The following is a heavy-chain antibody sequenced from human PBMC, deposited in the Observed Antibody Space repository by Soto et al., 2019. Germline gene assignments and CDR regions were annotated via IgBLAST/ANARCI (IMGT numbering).Heavy chain of an antibody. Sequence: SVKVSCKASGGTFSSYAISWVRQAPGQGLEWMGGIIPIFGTANYAQKFRGRVTITADESTSTAYMELSSLRSEDTAVYYCARGVPVLRYFDFTYWGQGTLVTVSS. J-gene: IGHJ4*02. CDR3: ARGVPVLRYFDFTY. CDR2: IIPIFGTA. D-gene: IGHD3-9*01. CDR1: GGTFSSYA. V-gene: IGHV1-69*13.